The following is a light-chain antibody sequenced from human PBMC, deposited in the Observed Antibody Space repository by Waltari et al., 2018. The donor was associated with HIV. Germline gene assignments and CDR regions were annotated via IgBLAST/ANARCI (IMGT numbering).Light chain of an antibody. V-gene: IGKV3-11*01. Sequence: EVVLTQSPATLSFSPGDKATLSCTASQSVGIYSSWYQQKPVQSPRLLIYHTSNRAAGIPARFSGGGSATDFTLTISSVEPEDSAVYYCQQRSTWPPVTFGGGTRVEIK. CDR2: HTS. CDR3: QQRSTWPPVT. J-gene: IGKJ4*01. CDR1: QSVGIY.